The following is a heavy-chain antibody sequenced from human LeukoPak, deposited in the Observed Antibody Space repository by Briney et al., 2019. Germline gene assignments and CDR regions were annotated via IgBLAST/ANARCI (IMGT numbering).Heavy chain of an antibody. J-gene: IGHJ4*02. V-gene: IGHV1-8*01. CDR3: ASVLGRISH. D-gene: IGHD2-8*01. Sequence: GASVKVSCKASGYTFSTSDLNWVRQATGQGLEWMGWMNPNSGNTGFAHKFQCRVTMTRDTSINTAYMELSSLRSEDTAVYYCASVLGRISHWGQGTLVTVSS. CDR2: MNPNSGNT. CDR1: GYTFSTSD.